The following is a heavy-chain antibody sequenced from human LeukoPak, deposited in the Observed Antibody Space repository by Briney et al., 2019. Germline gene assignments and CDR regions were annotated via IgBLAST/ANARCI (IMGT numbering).Heavy chain of an antibody. D-gene: IGHD2-2*01. V-gene: IGHV3-74*01. CDR2: INSDGINT. J-gene: IGHJ4*02. CDR1: GFTFSNYW. CDR3: AKESLRVVPSATFDY. Sequence: GGSLRLSCAASGFTFSNYWMHWVRQAPGKGLLWVSRINSDGINTSYADSVKGRFTISRDNAKNTLNLQMHSLRAEDTAVYYCAKESLRVVPSATFDYWGQGTLVTVSS.